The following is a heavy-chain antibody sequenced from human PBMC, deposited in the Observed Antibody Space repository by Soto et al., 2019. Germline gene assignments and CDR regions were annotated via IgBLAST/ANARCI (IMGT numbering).Heavy chain of an antibody. D-gene: IGHD3-22*01. J-gene: IGHJ6*02. CDR3: ARVLYDSFPYYYYGMDV. V-gene: IGHV4-31*03. Sequence: QVQLQESGPGLVKPSQTLSLTCTVSGGSISSGGYYWSWIRQHPGKGLEWIGYIYYSGSTYYNPSLKSRVTISVDTSKNQFSLKLSSVTAADTAVYYCARVLYDSFPYYYYGMDVWGQGTTVTVSS. CDR2: IYYSGST. CDR1: GGSISSGGYY.